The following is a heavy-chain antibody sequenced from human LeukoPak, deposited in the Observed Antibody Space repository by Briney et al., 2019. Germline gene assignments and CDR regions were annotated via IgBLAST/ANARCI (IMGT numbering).Heavy chain of an antibody. CDR2: INPNSGGT. V-gene: IGHV1-2*02. Sequence: ASVKVSCKASRYTFTGYYMHWVRQAPGQGLEWMGWINPNSGGTNYAQKFQGRVTMTRDTSISTAYMELSRLRSDDTAVYYCARGTVAGTKDPDYWGQGTLVTVSS. D-gene: IGHD6-19*01. CDR1: RYTFTGYY. J-gene: IGHJ4*02. CDR3: ARGTVAGTKDPDY.